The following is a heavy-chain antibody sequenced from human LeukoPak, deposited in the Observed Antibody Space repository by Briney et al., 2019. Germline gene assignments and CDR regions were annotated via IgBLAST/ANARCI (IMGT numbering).Heavy chain of an antibody. D-gene: IGHD3-3*01. CDR1: GGSISSYY. Sequence: PSETLSLTCTVSGGSISSYYWSWIRQPPGKGLEWIGEINHSGSTNYNPSLKSRVTISVDTSKNQFSLKLSSVTAADTAVYYCARGGITIFGVVTYYFDYWGQGTLVTVSS. V-gene: IGHV4-34*01. J-gene: IGHJ4*02. CDR3: ARGGITIFGVVTYYFDY. CDR2: INHSGST.